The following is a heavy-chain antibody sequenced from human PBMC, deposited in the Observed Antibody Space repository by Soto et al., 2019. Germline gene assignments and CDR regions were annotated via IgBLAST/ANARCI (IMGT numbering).Heavy chain of an antibody. CDR1: GYTFSSYG. D-gene: IGHD1-26*01. J-gene: IGHJ4*02. CDR2: ISAYNGNT. Sequence: QVQLVQSGAEVKKPGASVKVSCKASGYTFSSYGISWVRQAPGQGLEWMGWISAYNGNTKYAQKLQGRVTMTTDTYPSTDYMELRSLRSDDTAVYYCARREVGTTLDFDYWGQGTLVTVSS. CDR3: ARREVGTTLDFDY. V-gene: IGHV1-18*01.